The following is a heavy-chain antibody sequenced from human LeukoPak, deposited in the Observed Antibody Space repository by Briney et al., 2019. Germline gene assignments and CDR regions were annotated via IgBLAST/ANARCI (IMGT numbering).Heavy chain of an antibody. V-gene: IGHV3-48*01. Sequence: GGSLRLSCAATGFTFSSYSTNWVRQAPGKGLEWVSYISSGGSTIYYADSVKGRFTISRDNAKSSLYLQMNSLRAEDTAVYYGARRAGGWYPFDYWGQGTLVTASS. D-gene: IGHD6-19*01. J-gene: IGHJ4*02. CDR1: GFTFSSYS. CDR3: ARRAGGWYPFDY. CDR2: ISSGGSTI.